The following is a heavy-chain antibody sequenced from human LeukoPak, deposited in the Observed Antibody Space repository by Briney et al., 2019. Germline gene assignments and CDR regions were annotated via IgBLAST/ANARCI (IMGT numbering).Heavy chain of an antibody. CDR1: GFTFSNYA. V-gene: IGHV3-23*01. Sequence: PGGSLRLSCAASGFTFSNYAMSWVRQAPGKGLEWVSAIVGSGGSTYYADSVKGRFTISRDNPKNTLYLQMNSLRAEDTAVYYCARVPITMVRGVPRPDYWGQGTLVTVSS. CDR3: ARVPITMVRGVPRPDY. J-gene: IGHJ4*02. CDR2: IVGSGGST. D-gene: IGHD3-10*01.